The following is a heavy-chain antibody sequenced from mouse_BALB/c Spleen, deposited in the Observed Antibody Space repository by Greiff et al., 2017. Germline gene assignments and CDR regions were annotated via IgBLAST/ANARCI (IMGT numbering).Heavy chain of an antibody. V-gene: IGHV14-3*02. CDR1: GFNIKDTY. CDR2: IDPANGNT. CDR3: ARSERGLDY. J-gene: IGHJ2*01. Sequence: VHVKQSGAELVKPGASVKLSCTASGFNIKDTYMHWVKQRPEQGLEWIGRIDPANGNTKYDPKFQGKATITADTSSNTAYLQLSSLTSEDTAVYYCARSERGLDYWGQGTTLTVSS.